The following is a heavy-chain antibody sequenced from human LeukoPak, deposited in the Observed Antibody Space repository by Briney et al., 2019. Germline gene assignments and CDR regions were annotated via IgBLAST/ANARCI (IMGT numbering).Heavy chain of an antibody. D-gene: IGHD6-13*01. CDR1: GYTFTRNG. J-gene: IGHJ4*02. Sequence: GASVKVSCKTSGYTFTRNGISWVRQAPGQGLEWMGWISGYNGNTNFAQKFQGRVTKTTDTSTTTAYMELRSLTSDDTAVYYCAKVWYSSNWYFFDYWGQGTLVTVSS. CDR2: ISGYNGNT. V-gene: IGHV1-18*01. CDR3: AKVWYSSNWYFFDY.